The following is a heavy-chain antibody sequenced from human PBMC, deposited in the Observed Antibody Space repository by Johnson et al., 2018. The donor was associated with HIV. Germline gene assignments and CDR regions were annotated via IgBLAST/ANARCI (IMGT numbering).Heavy chain of an antibody. CDR2: IRSKGNSYAT. CDR3: TKFVGCCSGGGCNTPGDV. J-gene: IGHJ3*01. CDR1: GFTFSGSA. Sequence: VQLVESGGGLVQPGKSLKVACAASGFTFSGSALHWIRQASGRGLEWVGLIRSKGNSYATAYAASVKGRFTISRDDSHNTAYLQMNSLTTEDTATYYCTKFVGCCSGGGCNTPGDVWGQGTMVTVSS. D-gene: IGHD2-15*01. V-gene: IGHV3-73*01.